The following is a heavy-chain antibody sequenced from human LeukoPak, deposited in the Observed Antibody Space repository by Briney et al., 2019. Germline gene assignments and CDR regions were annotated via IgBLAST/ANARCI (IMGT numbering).Heavy chain of an antibody. J-gene: IGHJ6*02. V-gene: IGHV6-1*01. D-gene: IGHD3-10*01. CDR1: GDSVSSDSAA. CDR2: TYYRSKWCD. CDR3: ARERLTTVRGVPLHYYGMDV. Sequence: SQTLSLTCAISGDSVSSDSAAWNWIRQSPSRGLEWLGRTYYRSKWCDDYAVSVKSRLTITPDTSQNRVSLQLNSVTPEDMAVYYCARERLTTVRGVPLHYYGMDVWGQGTTVTVSS.